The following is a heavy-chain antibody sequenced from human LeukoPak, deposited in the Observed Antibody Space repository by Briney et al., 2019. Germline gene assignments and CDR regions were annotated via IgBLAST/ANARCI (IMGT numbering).Heavy chain of an antibody. CDR3: ARESKGGSGSYYYYMDV. J-gene: IGHJ6*03. CDR1: GYTFTSYG. V-gene: IGHV1-18*01. Sequence: ASVKVSCKASGYTFTSYGISWVRQAPGQGLEWMGWISAYNGNTNYAQKLQGRVTMTTDTSTSTAYMELRSLRSDDTAVYYCARESKGGSGSYYYYMDVWGKGTTVTVSS. CDR2: ISAYNGNT. D-gene: IGHD3-10*01.